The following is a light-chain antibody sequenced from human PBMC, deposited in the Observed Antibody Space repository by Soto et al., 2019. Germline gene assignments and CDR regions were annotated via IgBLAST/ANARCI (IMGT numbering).Light chain of an antibody. J-gene: IGLJ2*01. V-gene: IGLV2-14*01. CDR1: SSDVGTYNY. CDR3: SSYTSSSTLV. CDR2: EVR. Sequence: QSALTQPASVSGSPGQSITISCTGTSSDVGTYNYVSWYRHHPGKAPKLMIYEVRNRPSGVSNRFSGSKSGNTASLTISGLQAEDEADYYCSSYTSSSTLVFGGGTQLTVL.